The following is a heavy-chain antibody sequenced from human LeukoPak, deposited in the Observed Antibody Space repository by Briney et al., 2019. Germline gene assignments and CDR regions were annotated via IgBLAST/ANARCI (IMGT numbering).Heavy chain of an antibody. CDR1: GGSISSYY. CDR3: ARGDMMLRGVIDETDP. Sequence: KPSETLSLTCTVSGGSISSYYWSWIRQPPGKGLEWIACISYSGRSNYNPSLKSRVTMSVDTSKNQFSLKLSSVTAADTAVYYCARGDMMLRGVIDETDPWGQGTLVTVSS. D-gene: IGHD3-10*01. CDR2: ISYSGRS. J-gene: IGHJ5*02. V-gene: IGHV4-59*01.